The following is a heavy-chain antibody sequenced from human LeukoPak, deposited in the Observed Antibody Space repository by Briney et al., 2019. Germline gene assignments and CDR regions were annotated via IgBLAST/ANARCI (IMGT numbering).Heavy chain of an antibody. CDR3: ARVSDGYNPMRAFDF. D-gene: IGHD5-24*01. Sequence: SENLSLTCTVSGGSISSSSYFWGWIRQPPGWGLEWIGSIYYSGSTHYNPSLKSRVTISVVTSKNQYSLNLSSVTAVDTPVYYCARVSDGYNPMRAFDFWGEGTMVTVSS. J-gene: IGHJ3*01. V-gene: IGHV4-39*01. CDR1: GGSISSSSYF. CDR2: IYYSGST.